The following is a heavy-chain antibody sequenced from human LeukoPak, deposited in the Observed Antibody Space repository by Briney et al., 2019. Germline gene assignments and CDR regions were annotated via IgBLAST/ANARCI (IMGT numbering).Heavy chain of an antibody. V-gene: IGHV1-18*01. D-gene: IGHD6-6*01. CDR3: ARVRIAARLVDY. CDR2: ISAYNGNT. CDR1: GYTFSSYG. J-gene: IGHJ4*02. Sequence: GASVKVSCKASGYTFSSYGISWVRQAPGQGLEWMGWISAYNGNTNYAQKLQGRVTMTTDTSAGTAYMELRSLRSDDTAVYYCARVRIAARLVDYWGQGTLVTVSS.